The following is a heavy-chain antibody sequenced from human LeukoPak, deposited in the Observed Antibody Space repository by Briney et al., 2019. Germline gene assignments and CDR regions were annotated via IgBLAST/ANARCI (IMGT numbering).Heavy chain of an antibody. CDR1: GFTFSNYN. D-gene: IGHD3-10*02. CDR3: AELGITMIGGV. V-gene: IGHV3-48*04. CDR2: ISSSGSTI. J-gene: IGHJ6*04. Sequence: GGSLRLSCAASGFTFSNYNLNWVRQAPGKGLEWVSYISSSGSTIYYADSVKGRFTISRDNAKNSLYLQMNSLRAEDTAVYYYAELGITMIGGVWGKGTTVTISS.